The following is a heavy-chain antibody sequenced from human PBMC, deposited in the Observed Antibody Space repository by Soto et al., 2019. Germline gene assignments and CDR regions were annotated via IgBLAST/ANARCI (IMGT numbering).Heavy chain of an antibody. CDR1: GFTFSSYW. D-gene: IGHD2-8*01. CDR3: ARDTPPDPDIVLMVYATCDY. J-gene: IGHJ4*02. V-gene: IGHV3-7*01. CDR2: IKQDGSEK. Sequence: WGSLRLSCAASGFTFSSYWMSWVRQAPGKGLEWVANIKQDGSEKYYVDSVKGRFTISRDNAKNSLYLQMNSLRAEDTAVYYCARDTPPDPDIVLMVYATCDYWGQGTLVTVSS.